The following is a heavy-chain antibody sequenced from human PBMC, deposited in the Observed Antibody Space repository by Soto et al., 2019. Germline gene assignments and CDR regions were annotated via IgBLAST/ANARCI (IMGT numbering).Heavy chain of an antibody. V-gene: IGHV1-69*13. Sequence: ASVQVSCKASVGTFSSYAISCVRQAPGQGLEWMGGIIPIFGTANYAQKFQGRVTITADESTSTAYMELSSLRSEETAVYYCARPPFGSGYPYYYGMDVWGQGTTVTVSS. J-gene: IGHJ6*02. CDR2: IIPIFGTA. D-gene: IGHD3-22*01. CDR3: ARPPFGSGYPYYYGMDV. CDR1: VGTFSSYA.